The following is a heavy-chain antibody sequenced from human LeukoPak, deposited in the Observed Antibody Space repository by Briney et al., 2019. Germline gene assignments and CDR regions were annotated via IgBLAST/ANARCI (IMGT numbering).Heavy chain of an antibody. Sequence: ASVKVSCKASGYTFTSFDFNWVRQATGQGLEWMGWMKSNNGHTGYAQKFQGRVTMTRDTSISTAYMELSSLTFEDTAIYYCARGPPNWGMVGYWGQGTLVTVSS. CDR2: MKSNNGHT. CDR3: ARGPPNWGMVGY. CDR1: GYTFTSFD. V-gene: IGHV1-8*01. D-gene: IGHD7-27*01. J-gene: IGHJ4*02.